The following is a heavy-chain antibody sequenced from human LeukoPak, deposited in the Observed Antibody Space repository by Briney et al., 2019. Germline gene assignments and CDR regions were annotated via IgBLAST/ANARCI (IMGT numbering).Heavy chain of an antibody. CDR2: IYPGDSDT. J-gene: IGHJ5*02. CDR1: GYSFTSYW. D-gene: IGHD3-10*01. Sequence: GESLKISCKGSGYSFTSYWIGWVRQMPGKGLEWMGIIYPGDSDTRYSPSFQGQVTISADKSISTAYLQWSSLKASDTAMYYCARHSYYGSGRYYNAWFDPWGQGTLVTVSS. CDR3: ARHSYYGSGRYYNAWFDP. V-gene: IGHV5-51*01.